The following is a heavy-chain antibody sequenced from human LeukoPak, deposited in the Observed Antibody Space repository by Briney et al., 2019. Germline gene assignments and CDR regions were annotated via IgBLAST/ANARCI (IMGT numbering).Heavy chain of an antibody. V-gene: IGHV1-2*02. CDR1: GYTFTDYY. CDR2: IIPSSGDT. J-gene: IGHJ4*02. Sequence: ASVKLSCKPSGYTFTDYYIHWVRQAPGQGLEWMSWIIPSSGDTNYAQTFQGRFTMTRDTSISTAYVELTSLGYDDAAVYYCARSGSSRTPSPDYWGQGTLVAISS. D-gene: IGHD2-2*01. CDR3: ARSGSSRTPSPDY.